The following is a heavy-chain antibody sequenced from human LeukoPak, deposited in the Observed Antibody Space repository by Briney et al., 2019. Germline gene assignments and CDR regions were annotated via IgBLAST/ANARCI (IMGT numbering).Heavy chain of an antibody. J-gene: IGHJ4*02. D-gene: IGHD3-16*01. V-gene: IGHV7-4-1*02. CDR3: ARHDNDDDFDY. CDR2: INMYTANP. CDR1: GYTFTRYA. Sequence: GASVKASCKASGYTFTRYAINWLRQAPGQGLEWMGWINMYTANPAYAQGFTERFVFFLDTSVTTAYLQISNLKTEDTAVYYCARHDNDDDFDYWGQGTLVTVSS.